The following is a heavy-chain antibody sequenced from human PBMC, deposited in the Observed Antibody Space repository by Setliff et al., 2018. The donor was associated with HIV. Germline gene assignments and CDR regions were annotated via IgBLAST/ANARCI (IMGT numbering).Heavy chain of an antibody. J-gene: IGHJ5*02. D-gene: IGHD2-2*01. CDR3: ARGGTSSNWFGP. V-gene: IGHV4-38-2*02. CDR1: GYSLSSGYY. CDR2: TYHTGTT. Sequence: SETLSLTCSVSGYSLSSGYYWGWVRQPPGKGPEFIGSTYHTGTTNYNPSLKSRVTISLDTSKNQFSLKLTSVTAADTAVYYCARGGTSSNWFGPWGQGTLVTVSS.